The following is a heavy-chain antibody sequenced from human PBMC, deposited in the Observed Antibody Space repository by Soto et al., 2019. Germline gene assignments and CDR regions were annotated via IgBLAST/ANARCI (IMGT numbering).Heavy chain of an antibody. CDR1: GFTFSSNA. D-gene: IGHD3-10*01. CDR3: AKQRAGFGSGSDTYYFDY. V-gene: IGHV3-23*01. J-gene: IGHJ4*02. Sequence: GGSLRLSCIGSGFTFSSNAMSWVRQAPGKGLEWVSAISGSGGTTYYADSVKGRFAVSRDNSNNTLYLQMNSLRAEDTAVYYCAKQRAGFGSGSDTYYFDYWGQGTLVTVSS. CDR2: ISGSGGTT.